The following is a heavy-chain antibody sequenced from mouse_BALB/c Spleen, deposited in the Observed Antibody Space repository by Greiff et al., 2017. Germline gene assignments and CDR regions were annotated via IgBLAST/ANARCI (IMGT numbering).Heavy chain of an antibody. CDR2: ISYSGST. CDR1: GYSITSDYA. J-gene: IGHJ3*01. V-gene: IGHV3-2*02. Sequence: VQLKESGPGLVKPSQSLSLTCTVTGYSITSDYAWNWIRQFPGNKLEWMGYISYSGSTSYNPSLKSRISITRDTSKNQFFLQLNSVTTEDTATYYCARNYGYLAWFAYWGQGTLVTVSA. CDR3: ARNYGYLAWFAY. D-gene: IGHD1-2*01.